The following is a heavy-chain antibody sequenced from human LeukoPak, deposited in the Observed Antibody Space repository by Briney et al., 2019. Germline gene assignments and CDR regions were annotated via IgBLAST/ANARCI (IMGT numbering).Heavy chain of an antibody. CDR2: ISAYNGNT. CDR3: ARLPGYDIADYYYYYMDV. J-gene: IGHJ6*03. D-gene: IGHD3-9*01. Sequence: GASVKVSFKSSGYTFTSYGISWVRQAPGQGLEWMGWISAYNGNTNYAQKLQGRVTMTTDTSTSTAYMELRSLRSDDTAVYYCARLPGYDIADYYYYYMDVWGKGTTVTVSS. CDR1: GYTFTSYG. V-gene: IGHV1-18*01.